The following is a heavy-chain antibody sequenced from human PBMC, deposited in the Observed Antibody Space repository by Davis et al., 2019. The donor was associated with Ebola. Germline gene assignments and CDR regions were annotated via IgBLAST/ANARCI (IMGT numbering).Heavy chain of an antibody. CDR1: GFTFSSYW. D-gene: IGHD2-2*01. V-gene: IGHV3-7*01. CDR3: ARDQGCSSTSCYPTPYYYYGMDV. CDR2: IKQDGSEK. Sequence: GESLKISCAASGFTFSSYWMSWVRQAPGKGLEWVANIKQDGSEKYYVDSVKGRFTISRDNSKNTLYLQMNSLRAEDTAVYYCARDQGCSSTSCYPTPYYYYGMDVWGQGTTVTVSS. J-gene: IGHJ6*02.